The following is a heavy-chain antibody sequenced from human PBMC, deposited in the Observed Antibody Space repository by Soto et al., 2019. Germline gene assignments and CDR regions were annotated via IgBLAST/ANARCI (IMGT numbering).Heavy chain of an antibody. V-gene: IGHV1-18*04. J-gene: IGHJ6*02. Sequence: QEQLVQSGGEVKKPGASVRVSCKASGYTFTKYGITWVRQAPGQGLEWMGWIGVYNGKTNYARKLQGRVIMTADTSASTAYMELRSLRSDDTAVYYCSRARYCTSPSCYNHYYYGMDIWGQVPTVSVSS. CDR3: SRARYCTSPSCYNHYYYGMDI. CDR2: IGVYNGKT. D-gene: IGHD2-2*02. CDR1: GYTFTKYG.